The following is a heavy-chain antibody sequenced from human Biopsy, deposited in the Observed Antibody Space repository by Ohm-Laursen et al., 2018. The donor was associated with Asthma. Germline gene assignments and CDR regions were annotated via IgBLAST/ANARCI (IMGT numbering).Heavy chain of an antibody. CDR2: HDHEEGGT. D-gene: IGHD4-17*01. CDR3: ASDFPKDYVRYNFQF. Sequence: ASVKVSCKISGYSLTDLSMHWIRQAPGQGLEWMGGHDHEEGGTVNAWRFQGRVTMTEDTSTDTAHMELSSLSSDDTAVYYCASDFPKDYVRYNFQFWGQGTLVTVSS. J-gene: IGHJ4*02. V-gene: IGHV1-24*01. CDR1: GYSLTDLS.